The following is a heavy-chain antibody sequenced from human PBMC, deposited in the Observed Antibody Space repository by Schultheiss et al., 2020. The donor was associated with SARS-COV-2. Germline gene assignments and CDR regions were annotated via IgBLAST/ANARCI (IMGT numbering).Heavy chain of an antibody. Sequence: GESLKISCTGSGFTFSGSTMHWVRQASGKGLEWVGRIKNKDNSYATLYAESVKGRFTISRDDSKNTAWLQMNSLKTEDTAVYYCTSSIAVPVNYWGQGTLVTVSS. CDR3: TSSIAVPVNY. CDR1: GFTFSGST. D-gene: IGHD6-19*01. CDR2: IKNKDNSYAT. V-gene: IGHV3-73*01. J-gene: IGHJ4*02.